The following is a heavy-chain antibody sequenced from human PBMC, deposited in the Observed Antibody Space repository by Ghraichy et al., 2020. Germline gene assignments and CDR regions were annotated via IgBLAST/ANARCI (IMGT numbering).Heavy chain of an antibody. CDR3: ARASYSDNSGSHE. V-gene: IGHV4-30-4*01. CDR1: GGSISSDDYY. CDR2: IYYRGST. Sequence: SETLSLTCTVSGGSISSDDYYWSWIRQPPGKGLEWIGYIYYRGSTYYNPSLKTRVTISVDTSKNQFSLKLSSVTAADTAVYYCARASYSDNSGSHEWGQGTLVTVSS. J-gene: IGHJ4*02. D-gene: IGHD3-22*01.